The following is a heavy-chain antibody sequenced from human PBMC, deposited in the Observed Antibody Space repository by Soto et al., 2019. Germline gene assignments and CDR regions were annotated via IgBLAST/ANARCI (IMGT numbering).Heavy chain of an antibody. J-gene: IGHJ5*01. CDR2: INAGNGNT. CDR1: GYTFTSYA. V-gene: IGHV1-3*05. D-gene: IGHD3-16*01. CDR3: GQGLPRWFVS. Sequence: QVQLVQSGAEEKKPGATVKVSCKASGYTFTSYAMDWVRQAPGQRLEWMGWINAGNGNTKYSQKFQGRVTITRDTSARKAYMELSRLRSECTAVQYCGQGLPRWFVSWGKVTLVSVSS.